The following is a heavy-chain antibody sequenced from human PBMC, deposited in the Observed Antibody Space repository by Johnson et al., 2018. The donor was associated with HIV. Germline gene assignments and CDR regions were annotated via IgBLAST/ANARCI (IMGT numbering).Heavy chain of an antibody. V-gene: IGHV3-30*03. J-gene: IGHJ3*02. CDR2: ISYDGSNK. Sequence: VISYDGSNKYYADSVKGRFTISRDNSKNTLHLQMNSLRAEDTAVYYCARSKDCSGGSCPDAFDIWGQGTMVIVSS. CDR3: ARSKDCSGGSCPDAFDI. D-gene: IGHD2-15*01.